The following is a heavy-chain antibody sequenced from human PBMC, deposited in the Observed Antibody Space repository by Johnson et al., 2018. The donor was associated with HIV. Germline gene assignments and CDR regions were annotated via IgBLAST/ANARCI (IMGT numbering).Heavy chain of an antibody. Sequence: VQLVESGGGLVQAGGSLRLSCIASGFTFSDYDMHWVRQTTEKRLEWVSAIGTTGDTYYPDSVKGRFTISRENANNSLYLQMNSLTAGDTAFYFCVRVGSGSYYSRDAFDIWGQGTLVTVSS. J-gene: IGHJ3*02. D-gene: IGHD3-10*01. CDR3: VRVGSGSYYSRDAFDI. CDR2: IGTTGDT. V-gene: IGHV3-13*01. CDR1: GFTFSDYD.